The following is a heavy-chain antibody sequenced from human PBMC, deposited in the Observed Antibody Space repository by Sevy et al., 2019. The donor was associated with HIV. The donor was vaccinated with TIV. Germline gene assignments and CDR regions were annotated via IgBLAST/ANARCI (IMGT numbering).Heavy chain of an antibody. V-gene: IGHV4-59*12. D-gene: IGHD1-26*01. CDR3: ARFGRWDLPYLFDY. J-gene: IGHJ4*02. CDR2: IYSSGNT. CDR1: GGSISGYY. Sequence: SETLSLTCTVSGGSISGYYWSWIRQPPGKGLELIGYIYSSGNTNYNPSLKSRVTVSIDTSRNQFSLKLRSVTAADTAVYYCARFGRWDLPYLFDYWGQGTLVTVSS.